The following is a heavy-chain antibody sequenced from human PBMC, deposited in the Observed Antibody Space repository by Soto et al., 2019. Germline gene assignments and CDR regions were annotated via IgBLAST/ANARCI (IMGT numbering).Heavy chain of an antibody. V-gene: IGHV3-21*01. CDR3: ARDLDMAGNY. D-gene: IGHD6-19*01. CDR2: ISSTSSYT. CDR1: VFTVMIND. Sequence: GWSXRLSGSASVFTVMINDMIWFRHAPGKGLECVSSISSTSSYTHYSDSVKGRFTISRYNANNSLFLQMNSLRAEDTATYYCARDLDMAGNYWGQGVLVTVSS. J-gene: IGHJ4*02.